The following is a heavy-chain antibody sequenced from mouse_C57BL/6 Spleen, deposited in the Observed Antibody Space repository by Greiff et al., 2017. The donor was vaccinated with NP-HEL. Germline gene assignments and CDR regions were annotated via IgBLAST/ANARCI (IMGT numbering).Heavy chain of an antibody. V-gene: IGHV1-62-2*01. D-gene: IGHD1-1*01. CDR1: GYTFTEYT. CDR3: ARHEDRVTTVVSYWYFDV. CDR2: FYPGSGSI. J-gene: IGHJ1*03. Sequence: QVQLKESGAELVKPGASVKLSCKASGYTFTEYTIHWVKQRSGQGLEWIGWFYPGSGSIKYNEKFKDKATLTADKSSSTVYMELSRLTSEDSAVYFCARHEDRVTTVVSYWYFDVWGTGTTVTVSS.